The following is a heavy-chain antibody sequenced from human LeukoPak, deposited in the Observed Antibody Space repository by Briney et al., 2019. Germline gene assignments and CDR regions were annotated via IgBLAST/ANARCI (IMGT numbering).Heavy chain of an antibody. Sequence: GGSLRLSCVVSGITLSNYGMSWVRQAPGKGLEWVAGISDRGGSTNYADSVKGRFTISRDNSKNTLYLQMNSLRAEDTAVYYCAKTRPPLLWLNEEGMGGYYYGMDVWGQGTTVTVSS. CDR2: ISDRGGST. CDR3: AKTRPPLLWLNEEGMGGYYYGMDV. J-gene: IGHJ6*02. CDR1: GITLSNYG. D-gene: IGHD3-10*01. V-gene: IGHV3-23*01.